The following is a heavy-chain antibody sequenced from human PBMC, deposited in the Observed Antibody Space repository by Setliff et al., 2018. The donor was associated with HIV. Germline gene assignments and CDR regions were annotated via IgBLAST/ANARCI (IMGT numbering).Heavy chain of an antibody. D-gene: IGHD6-19*01. CDR2: INHSGTT. CDR1: GGSFSGYF. Sequence: NPSETLSLTCAVYGGSFSGYFWTWIRQPPGKGLEWIGEINHSGTTNYSPSLKSRVAISVELSKNQFSLELSSVTPADTAVYYCARGRGSSPYRWFDPWGQGTLVTVSS. CDR3: ARGRGSSPYRWFDP. J-gene: IGHJ5*02. V-gene: IGHV4-34*01.